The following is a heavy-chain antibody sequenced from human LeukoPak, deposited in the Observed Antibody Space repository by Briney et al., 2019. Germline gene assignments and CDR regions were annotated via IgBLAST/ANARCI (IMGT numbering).Heavy chain of an antibody. CDR1: GFTFSDYY. CDR3: AREPYSYCSGGSCYTLAPWY. Sequence: GGSLRLSCAASGFTFSDYYMSWIRQAPGKGLEWVSYISSSGSTIYYADSVKGRFTISRDNAKNSLYLQMNSLRAEDTAVYYCAREPYSYCSGGSCYTLAPWYWGQGTLVTVSS. V-gene: IGHV3-11*04. J-gene: IGHJ4*02. CDR2: ISSSGSTI. D-gene: IGHD2-15*01.